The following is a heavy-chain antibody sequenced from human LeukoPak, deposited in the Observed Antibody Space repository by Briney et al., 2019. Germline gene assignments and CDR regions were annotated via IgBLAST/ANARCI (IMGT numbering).Heavy chain of an antibody. Sequence: ASVKVSCKASGYTFTSYYMHWVRQAPGQGLEWMGIINPSGGSTSYAQKFQGRVTMTRDTSTSTVYMELCSLRSEDTAVYYCARDNSVLWFGELYSNWFDPWGQGTLVTVSS. V-gene: IGHV1-46*01. CDR2: INPSGGST. D-gene: IGHD3-10*01. J-gene: IGHJ5*02. CDR3: ARDNSVLWFGELYSNWFDP. CDR1: GYTFTSYY.